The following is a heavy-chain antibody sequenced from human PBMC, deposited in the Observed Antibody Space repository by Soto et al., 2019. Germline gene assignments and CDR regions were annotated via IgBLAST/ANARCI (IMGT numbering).Heavy chain of an antibody. CDR1: GYTFTSYD. CDR2: MNPNTGNS. CDR3: ARRAETNGWNGFGADKYYFDF. V-gene: IGHV1-8*01. D-gene: IGHD1-1*01. Sequence: GASVKVSCKASGYTFTSYDIYWVRQATGQGLEWMGWMNPNTGNSGYAQKFQGRVTMTSDTSISTARMELSSLRSEDTAVYYCARRAETNGWNGFGADKYYFDFWGQGTLVTV. J-gene: IGHJ4*02.